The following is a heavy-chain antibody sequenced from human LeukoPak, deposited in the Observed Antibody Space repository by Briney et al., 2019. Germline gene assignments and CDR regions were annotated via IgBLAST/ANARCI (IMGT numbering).Heavy chain of an antibody. CDR2: IKQDGSEK. CDR1: EFIFRNYW. CDR3: TRNHYYASETSETSYNPFDY. Sequence: GGSLRLSCVGSEFIFRNYWMSWVRQAPGKGLEWVANIKQDGSEKFYADSVKGRFTISRDNGKDSLFLEMNSLRADDTAMYYCTRNHYYASETSETSYNPFDYWGQGTLVTVSS. D-gene: IGHD3-10*01. J-gene: IGHJ4*02. V-gene: IGHV3-7*03.